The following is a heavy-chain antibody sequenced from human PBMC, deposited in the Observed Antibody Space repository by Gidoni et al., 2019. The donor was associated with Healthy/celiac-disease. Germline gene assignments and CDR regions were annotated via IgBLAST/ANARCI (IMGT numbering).Heavy chain of an antibody. CDR3: ARSGVGDSSGYSLDY. Sequence: EVQLVETGGGLIQPGGSLRLSCAASGFTVSSNYMSWVRQAPGKGLEWVSVIYSGGSTYYADSVKSRFTISRDNSKNTLYLQMNSLRAEDTAVYYCARSGVGDSSGYSLDYWGQGTLVTVSS. CDR2: IYSGGST. V-gene: IGHV3-53*02. J-gene: IGHJ4*02. CDR1: GFTVSSNY. D-gene: IGHD3-22*01.